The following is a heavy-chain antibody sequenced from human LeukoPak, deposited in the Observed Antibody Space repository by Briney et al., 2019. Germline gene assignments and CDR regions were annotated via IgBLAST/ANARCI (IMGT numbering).Heavy chain of an antibody. CDR3: AYSAVVPYFDY. Sequence: ASVKVSCKASGYTFTSYGISWLRQAPAQGLEWMGWISAYNGNTNYAQKLQGRVTMTTDTSTSTAYMELRSLRSDDTAVYYCAYSAVVPYFDYWGQGTLVTASS. J-gene: IGHJ4*02. D-gene: IGHD4-23*01. V-gene: IGHV1-18*01. CDR2: ISAYNGNT. CDR1: GYTFTSYG.